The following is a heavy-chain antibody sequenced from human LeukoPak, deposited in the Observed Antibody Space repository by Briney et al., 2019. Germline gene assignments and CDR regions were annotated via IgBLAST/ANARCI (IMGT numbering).Heavy chain of an antibody. CDR1: GYTFTSYG. Sequence: VASVKVSCKASGYTFTSYGISWVRQAPGQGLEWMGWISAYNGNTNYAQKLQGRVTMTTDTSTSTAYMELRSLRSDDTAVYYCARNRIMGPTEWELLLWGQGTLVTVSS. D-gene: IGHD1-26*01. CDR3: ARNRIMGPTEWELLL. CDR2: ISAYNGNT. V-gene: IGHV1-18*01. J-gene: IGHJ4*02.